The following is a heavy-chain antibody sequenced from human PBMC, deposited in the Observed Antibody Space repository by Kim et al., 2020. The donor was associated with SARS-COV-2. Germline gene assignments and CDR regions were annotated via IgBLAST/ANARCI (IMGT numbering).Heavy chain of an antibody. CDR3: GREVAQNGLDV. Sequence: ASVKVSCKASGYTFTGYYIHWVRQAPGQGLEWMGRINPNSGGTNSAQKFQGRVTMTRDTSISTAYMELSRLRSDDTAVHYCGREVAQNGLDVWGQGTTVTVSS. CDR2: INPNSGGT. V-gene: IGHV1-2*06. CDR1: GYTFTGYY. D-gene: IGHD2-15*01. J-gene: IGHJ6*02.